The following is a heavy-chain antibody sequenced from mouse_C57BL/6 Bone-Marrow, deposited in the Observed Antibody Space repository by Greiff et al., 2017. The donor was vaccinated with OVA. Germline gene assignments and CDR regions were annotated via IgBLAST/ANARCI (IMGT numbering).Heavy chain of an antibody. Sequence: EVQGVESGGGLVQPGGSLKLSCAASGFTFSDYGMAWVRQAPRKGPEWVAFISNLAYSIYYADTVTGRFTISRENAKNTLYLEMSSLRSEDTAMYYCARLGYYGSSCRGWAMDYWGQGTSVTVSS. CDR2: ISNLAYSI. V-gene: IGHV5-15*01. D-gene: IGHD1-1*01. CDR1: GFTFSDYG. J-gene: IGHJ4*01. CDR3: ARLGYYGSSCRGWAMDY.